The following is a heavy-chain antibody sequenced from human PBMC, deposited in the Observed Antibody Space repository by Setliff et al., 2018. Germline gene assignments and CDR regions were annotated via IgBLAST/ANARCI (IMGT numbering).Heavy chain of an antibody. CDR2: IYYSGST. CDR3: ARGLFGERFFYYMDV. V-gene: IGHV4-31*03. CDR1: GDSIGRGGYY. Sequence: PSETLSLTCSVSGDSIGRGGYYWSWIRQQPGKGLEWIASIYYSGSTYYNPSLKSRLRVSMDSSKNQFYLDLSSVTAADTAVYYCARGLFGERFFYYMDVWGKGASVTVSS. J-gene: IGHJ6*03. D-gene: IGHD3-10*02.